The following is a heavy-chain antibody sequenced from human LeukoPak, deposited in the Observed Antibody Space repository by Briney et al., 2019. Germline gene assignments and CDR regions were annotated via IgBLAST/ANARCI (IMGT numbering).Heavy chain of an antibody. CDR2: IYYSGIT. Sequence: SETLSLTCTVSGGSISGYYWSWIRQPPGKGLEWIGYIYYSGITNYNPSLKSRVTISVDTSKNQFSLKLSSVTAADTAVYYCARVRGGSSGYYSLDYWGQGTLVTVSS. V-gene: IGHV4-59*01. J-gene: IGHJ4*02. CDR1: GGSISGYY. CDR3: ARVRGGSSGYYSLDY. D-gene: IGHD3-22*01.